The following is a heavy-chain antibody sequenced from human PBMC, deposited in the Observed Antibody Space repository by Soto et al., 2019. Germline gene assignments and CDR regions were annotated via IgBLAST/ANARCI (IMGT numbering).Heavy chain of an antibody. V-gene: IGHV4-34*01. Sequence: SETLSLTCAVYGGSFSGYYWSWIRQPPGKGLEWIGEINHSGSTNYNPSLKSRVTISVDTSKNQFSLKLSSVTAADTAVYYCARLTPEHDYGDYYGMDVWGQGTTVTVSS. CDR3: ARLTPEHDYGDYYGMDV. CDR2: INHSGST. D-gene: IGHD4-17*01. CDR1: GGSFSGYY. J-gene: IGHJ6*02.